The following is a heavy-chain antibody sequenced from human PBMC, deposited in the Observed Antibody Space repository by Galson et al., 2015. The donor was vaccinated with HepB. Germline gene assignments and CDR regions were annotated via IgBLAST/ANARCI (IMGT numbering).Heavy chain of an antibody. J-gene: IGHJ6*02. CDR1: GYSFTSYW. CDR3: ARTGKNYYYYHGMDV. Sequence: QSGAEVKKPGESLRISCKGSGYSFTSYWISWVRQMPGKGLEWMGRIDPSDSYTNYSPSFQGHVTISADKSISTAYLQWSSLKASDTAMYYCARTGKNYYYYHGMDVWGQGTTVTVSS. D-gene: IGHD7-27*01. V-gene: IGHV5-10-1*01. CDR2: IDPSDSYT.